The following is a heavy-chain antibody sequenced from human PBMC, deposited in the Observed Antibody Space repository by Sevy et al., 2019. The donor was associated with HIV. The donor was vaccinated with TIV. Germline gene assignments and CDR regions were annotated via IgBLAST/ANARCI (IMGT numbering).Heavy chain of an antibody. CDR1: GASISTYY. CDR2: IYYSGST. Sequence: SETLSLTCTVSGASISTYYWSWIRQPPGKGLEWIGYIYYSGSTNYNPSLKSRVTLSVDTSKNQFSLKLSSVTAADTAVYYCARGQYSYGYWREFDYWGQGTLVTVSS. D-gene: IGHD5-18*01. V-gene: IGHV4-59*12. J-gene: IGHJ4*02. CDR3: ARGQYSYGYWREFDY.